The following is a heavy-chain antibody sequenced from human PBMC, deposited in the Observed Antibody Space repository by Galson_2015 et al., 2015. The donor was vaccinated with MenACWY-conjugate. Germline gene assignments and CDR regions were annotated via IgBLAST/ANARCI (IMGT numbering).Heavy chain of an antibody. J-gene: IGHJ6*03. V-gene: IGHV3-48*03. D-gene: IGHD5-18*01. CDR2: ISKSGSPI. Sequence: SLRLSCAASGFTFTGYEFNWVRQAPGKGLGWLSYISKSGSPIYYADSVKGRFTISRDNIKKSLFLEMNSLRAGDTGVYYCARVGTWIHQYFYYRDVWGKGTTVTVSS. CDR1: GFTFTGYE. CDR3: ARVGTWIHQYFYYRDV.